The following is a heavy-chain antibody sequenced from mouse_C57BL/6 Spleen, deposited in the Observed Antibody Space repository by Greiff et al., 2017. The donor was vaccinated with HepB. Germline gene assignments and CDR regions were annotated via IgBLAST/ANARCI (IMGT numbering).Heavy chain of an antibody. CDR2: IYPGDGDT. J-gene: IGHJ2*01. CDR3: ARRGAQAHYFDY. D-gene: IGHD3-2*02. Sequence: VKLQQSGAELVKPGASVKISCKASGYAFSSYWMNWVKQRPGKGLEWIGQIYPGDGDTNYNGKFKGKATLTADKSSSTAYMQLSSLTSEDAAVYFCARRGAQAHYFDYWGQGTTLTVSS. CDR1: GYAFSSYW. V-gene: IGHV1-80*01.